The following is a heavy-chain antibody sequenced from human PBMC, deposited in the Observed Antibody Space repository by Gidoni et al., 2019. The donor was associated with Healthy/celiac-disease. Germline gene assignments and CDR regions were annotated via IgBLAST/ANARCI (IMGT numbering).Heavy chain of an antibody. J-gene: IGHJ6*02. CDR1: GGSISRYY. CDR2: IYYSGST. Sequence: QVKLQESGAGPVKHSQPQYLTWTASGGSISRYYRSWLPQPPGKGVEWIGYIYYSGSTNYNPSLTSRVTISVDTSKNQFSRKLSSVTAADTAVYYCARDTRHQLLGDYYYYGMDVWGQGTTVTVSS. CDR3: ARDTRHQLLGDYYYYGMDV. V-gene: IGHV4-59*01. D-gene: IGHD2-2*01.